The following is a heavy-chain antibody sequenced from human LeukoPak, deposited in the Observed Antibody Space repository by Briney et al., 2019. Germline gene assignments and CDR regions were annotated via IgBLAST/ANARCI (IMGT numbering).Heavy chain of an antibody. Sequence: GGSLRLSCVASGFTFSSSTMNWVRQAPGKGLEWVSSISSSSSYIYYADSVKGRFTISRDNAKNSLFLQMNSLRAEDTAVYYCARVLRYCSGGNCYSGGLEYMDVWGKGTTVTISS. J-gene: IGHJ6*03. CDR2: ISSSSSYI. CDR3: ARVLRYCSGGNCYSGGLEYMDV. CDR1: GFTFSSST. V-gene: IGHV3-21*04. D-gene: IGHD2-15*01.